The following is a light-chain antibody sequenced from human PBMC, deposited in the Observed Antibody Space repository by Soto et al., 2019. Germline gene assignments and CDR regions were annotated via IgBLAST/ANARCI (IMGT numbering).Light chain of an antibody. CDR2: VNS. Sequence: HSVLTQPPSVSGAPGQRVTISCTGSSSNIGAGYDVHWYQQLPGTAPKLLIYVNSNRPSGVPDRFSGSKSGTSASLAITGLQPEDEADYYCQSFDNSLSGPYVFGTGTKVTVL. CDR3: QSFDNSLSGPYV. J-gene: IGLJ1*01. CDR1: SSNIGAGYD. V-gene: IGLV1-40*01.